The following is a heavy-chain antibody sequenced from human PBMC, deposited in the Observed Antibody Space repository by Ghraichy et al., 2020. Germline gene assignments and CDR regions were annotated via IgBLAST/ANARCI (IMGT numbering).Heavy chain of an antibody. CDR1: GGSISSYY. CDR2: IYYSGST. V-gene: IGHV4-59*01. CDR3: AGAVARRAFYYYYGMDV. D-gene: IGHD6-19*01. J-gene: IGHJ6*02. Sequence: SETLSLTCTVSGGSISSYYWSWIRQPPGKGLEWIGYIYYSGSTDYNPSLKSRVAISVDTSKNQFSLKLRSVTAADTAVYYCAGAVARRAFYYYYGMDVWGQGTTVTVSS.